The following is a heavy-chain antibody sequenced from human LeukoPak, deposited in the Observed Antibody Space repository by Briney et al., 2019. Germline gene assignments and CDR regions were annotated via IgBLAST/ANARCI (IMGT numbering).Heavy chain of an antibody. CDR1: GGSISNRNW. CDR2: IFPSGSI. J-gene: IGHJ4*02. D-gene: IGHD2-15*01. CDR3: ATNPCGGGGGCYSAFDY. Sequence: SGTLSLTCAVSGGSISNRNWWNWVRQPPGKGLEWIGEIFPSGSINYNPSLKSRVTISVDKSKNQFSLKMNSVTAADTAVYYCATNPCGGGGGCYSAFDYWGQGTLVTVSS. V-gene: IGHV4-4*02.